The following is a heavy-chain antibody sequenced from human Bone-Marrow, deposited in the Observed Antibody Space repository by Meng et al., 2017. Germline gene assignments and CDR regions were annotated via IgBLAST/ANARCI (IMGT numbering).Heavy chain of an antibody. CDR1: GFTFSSYE. J-gene: IGHJ4*02. CDR3: ARDRKGEGATFHY. V-gene: IGHV3-48*03. CDR2: ISSSGGTI. Sequence: GGSLRLSCAASGFTFSSYEMNWVRQAPGKGLEWLSFISSSGGTIYYADSVKGRFTISRDKAKNSLYLQMNSLRAEDTAVYYCARDRKGEGATFHYWGQGTLVTVSS. D-gene: IGHD1-26*01.